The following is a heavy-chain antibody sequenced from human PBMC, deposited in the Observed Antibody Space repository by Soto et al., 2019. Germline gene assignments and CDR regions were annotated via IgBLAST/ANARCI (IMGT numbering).Heavy chain of an antibody. CDR2: ISYDGSNK. D-gene: IGHD4-17*01. CDR1: GFTFSRNG. J-gene: IGHJ4*02. CDR3: AILSTGPFAY. Sequence: GGSLRLSCAASGFTFSRNGMQWVRQAPGKGLEWVAVISYDGSNKYYADSVKGRFTISRDNSKNTLYLQMNSLRAEDTALYYCAILSTGPFAYWGQGTLVTVSS. V-gene: IGHV3-30*03.